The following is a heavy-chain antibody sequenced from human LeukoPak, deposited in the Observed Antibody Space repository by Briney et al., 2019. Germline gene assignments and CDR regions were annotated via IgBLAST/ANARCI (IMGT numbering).Heavy chain of an antibody. CDR1: GFDFSTYW. Sequence: PGGSLRLSCAVSGFDFSTYWMMWVRQIPGKGLEWVANINQDGSEKYYVDSVKGRFTVSRDTAKNSLYLQMNSLRDEDTAVYYCGTRAYWGQGTLVTVSS. CDR2: INQDGSEK. V-gene: IGHV3-7*01. J-gene: IGHJ4*02. CDR3: GTRAY.